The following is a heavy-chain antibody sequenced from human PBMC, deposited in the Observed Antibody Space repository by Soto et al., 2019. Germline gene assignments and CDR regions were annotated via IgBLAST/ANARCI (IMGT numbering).Heavy chain of an antibody. J-gene: IGHJ3*02. D-gene: IGHD2-15*01. Sequence: GASVKVSCKASGYTFSSYGINWVRQAPGQGLEWMGRIIPNIGNTNYAQKFQGRVTITADKSTSTAYMELSSLRSEDTAVYYCARYCSGGSCYSGAFDIWGQGTMVTVSS. CDR3: ARYCSGGSCYSGAFDI. CDR2: IIPNIGNT. V-gene: IGHV1-69*04. CDR1: GYTFSSYG.